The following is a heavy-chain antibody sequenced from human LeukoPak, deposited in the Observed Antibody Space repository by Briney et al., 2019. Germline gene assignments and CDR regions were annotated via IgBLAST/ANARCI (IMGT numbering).Heavy chain of an antibody. CDR2: IWYDGSKK. V-gene: IGHV3-33*01. CDR1: GFTFSSYG. J-gene: IGHJ4*02. CDR3: ARDELNPYYYDSSGYWAF. D-gene: IGHD3-22*01. Sequence: GRSLRLSCAASGFTFSSYGMHWVRQAPGKGPEWLAVIWYDGSKKYYAASVQGRFTISRDNSKNTLYLRMNSLRVEDSAVYYCARDELNPYYYDSSGYWAFWGQGTLLTVST.